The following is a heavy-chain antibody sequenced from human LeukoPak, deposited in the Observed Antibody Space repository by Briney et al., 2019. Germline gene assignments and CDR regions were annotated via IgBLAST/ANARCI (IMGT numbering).Heavy chain of an antibody. CDR1: GFPFSNYA. Sequence: GGSLRLSCAVSGFPFSNYAMHWVRQAAGKGLEWVAVVSYDGGEKYYADSVKGRFTISRDNSKNTLYLQMNSLKIEDTAVYYCARDLTHDSSGYFGEFIQHWGQGTLVTVSS. D-gene: IGHD3-22*01. V-gene: IGHV3-30-3*01. CDR3: ARDLTHDSSGYFGEFIQH. J-gene: IGHJ1*01. CDR2: VSYDGGEK.